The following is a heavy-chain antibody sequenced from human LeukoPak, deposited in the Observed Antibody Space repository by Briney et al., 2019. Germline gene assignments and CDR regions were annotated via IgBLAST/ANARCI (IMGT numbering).Heavy chain of an antibody. CDR1: GFTFSSYG. CDR2: IWYDGSNK. Sequence: GGSLRLSCAASGFTFSSYGMHWVRQAPGKGLEWVAVIWYDGSNKYYADSVKGRFTISRGNSKNTLDLQMNSLRAEDTAVYYCARDRSYDFWSGYSTPDYWGQGTLVTVSS. D-gene: IGHD3-3*01. CDR3: ARDRSYDFWSGYSTPDY. V-gene: IGHV3-33*01. J-gene: IGHJ4*02.